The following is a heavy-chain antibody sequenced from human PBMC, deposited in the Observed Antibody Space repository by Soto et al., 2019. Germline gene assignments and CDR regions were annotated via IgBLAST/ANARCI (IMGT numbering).Heavy chain of an antibody. D-gene: IGHD2-2*01. CDR1: GGTFSSYA. J-gene: IGHJ4*02. Sequence: SVKVSCKASGGTFSSYALSWVRQAPGQGLEWMGGIVPKFGTTTYAQKFQGRVTITADDSTSTAYMELSSLRPEDTAVYYCARDSTSWYFFDFWGRGTLVTVSS. CDR2: IVPKFGTT. CDR3: ARDSTSWYFFDF. V-gene: IGHV1-69*13.